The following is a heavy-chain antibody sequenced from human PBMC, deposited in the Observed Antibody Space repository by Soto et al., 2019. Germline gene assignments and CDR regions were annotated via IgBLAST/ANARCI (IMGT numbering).Heavy chain of an antibody. D-gene: IGHD6-13*01. V-gene: IGHV3-23*01. J-gene: IGHJ4*02. Sequence: GGSLRLSCAASGFTFSIYAMSWVRQAPGKGLEWVSAISGSGGSTYYADSVKGRFTISRDKSKNTLYLQMNSLRAEDTAVYYCANDSAGDDYWGQGTLVTVSS. CDR2: ISGSGGST. CDR3: ANDSAGDDY. CDR1: GFTFSIYA.